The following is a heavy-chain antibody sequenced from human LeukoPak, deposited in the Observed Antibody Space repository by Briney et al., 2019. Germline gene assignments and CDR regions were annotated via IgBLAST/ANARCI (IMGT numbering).Heavy chain of an antibody. CDR1: GFTFSSYW. J-gene: IGHJ4*02. V-gene: IGHV3-33*01. D-gene: IGHD3-22*01. Sequence: GRSLRLSCAASGFTFSSYWMHWVRQAPGKGLEWVAIIWYDGSNIHHVDSVKGRFTISRDNSKNTLYLQMNSLRAEDTAVYYCARAKNDYDSSGFASFDYWGQGALVTVSS. CDR3: ARAKNDYDSSGFASFDY. CDR2: IWYDGSNI.